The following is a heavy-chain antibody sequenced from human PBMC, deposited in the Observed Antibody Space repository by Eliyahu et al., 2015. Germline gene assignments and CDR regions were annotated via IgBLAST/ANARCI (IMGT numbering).Heavy chain of an antibody. V-gene: IGHV4-39*01. CDR2: IYYSGST. CDR1: GGSISSSSYY. D-gene: IGHD5-18*01. Sequence: QLQLQESGPGLVKPSETLSLTYTVSGGSISSSSYYWGWXRQPPGKGLEWIGSIYYSGSTYYNPSLKSRVTISVDTSKNQFSLKLSSVTAADTAVYYCARQGGYSYGVDYWGQGTLVTVSS. CDR3: ARQGGYSYGVDY. J-gene: IGHJ4*02.